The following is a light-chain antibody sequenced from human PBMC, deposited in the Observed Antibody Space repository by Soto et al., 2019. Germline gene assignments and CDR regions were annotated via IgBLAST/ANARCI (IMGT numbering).Light chain of an antibody. CDR2: EVS. CDR1: ESLLHITGETF. Sequence: DVVMPQTPLSLLVAPGQPASISYKSRESLLHITGETFLFWYLQKPGQSPQLLIYEVSTRVSGVPDRFSGSGSGTDFTLEISRVETDDVGIYYCMQSTQLPPTFGQGTRLEIK. CDR3: MQSTQLPPT. J-gene: IGKJ5*01. V-gene: IGKV2D-29*02.